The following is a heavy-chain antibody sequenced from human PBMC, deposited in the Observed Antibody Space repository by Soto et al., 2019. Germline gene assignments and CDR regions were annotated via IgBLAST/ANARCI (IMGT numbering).Heavy chain of an antibody. D-gene: IGHD2-15*01. CDR2: INPSGGST. J-gene: IGHJ3*02. Sequence: QVQLVQSGAEVKKPGASVKVSCKASGYTFTSYYMHWVRQAPGQGLEWMGIINPSGGSTSYAQKFQGRVTMTRDTSTSTVYRELSSLRSEDTAVYYCARDQGYCSGGSCYDPALAFDIWGQGTMVTFSS. CDR3: ARDQGYCSGGSCYDPALAFDI. V-gene: IGHV1-46*01. CDR1: GYTFTSYY.